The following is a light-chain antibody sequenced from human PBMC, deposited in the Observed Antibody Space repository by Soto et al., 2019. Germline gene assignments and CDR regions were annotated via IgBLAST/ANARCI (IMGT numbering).Light chain of an antibody. CDR2: DAS. Sequence: EIVLTQSPATMSVSPGERATLCFRASQSVSTNLAWYQQKPGQAPRLLIYDASNRATGIPARFSGGGSGTDFTLTIDNLEPEDFAIYYCQQRSNWPPITFGQGTRLEIK. CDR1: QSVSTN. CDR3: QQRSNWPPIT. J-gene: IGKJ5*01. V-gene: IGKV3-11*01.